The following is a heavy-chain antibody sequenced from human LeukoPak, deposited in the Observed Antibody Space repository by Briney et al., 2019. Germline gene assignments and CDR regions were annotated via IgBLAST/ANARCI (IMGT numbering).Heavy chain of an antibody. J-gene: IGHJ4*02. Sequence: PGGSLRLSCAASGFTFSSYGMHWVRQAPGKGLEWIGEINHSGSTNYSPSLKSRVTISVDTSKNQFSLKLSSVTAADTAVYYCARTITMVRGSRRYFDYWGQGTLVTVSS. V-gene: IGHV4-34*01. CDR2: INHSGST. CDR1: GFTFSSYG. CDR3: ARTITMVRGSRRYFDY. D-gene: IGHD3-10*01.